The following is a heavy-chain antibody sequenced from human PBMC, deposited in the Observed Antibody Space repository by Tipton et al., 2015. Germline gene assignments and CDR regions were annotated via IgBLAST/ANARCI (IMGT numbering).Heavy chain of an antibody. CDR2: IGTAGDK. Sequence: SLRLSCAASGFTFSSSDMHWVRQATGKGLEWVSAIGTAGDKYYSGSVKGRFTISRENAKNSFYLQMNSLGAGDTAVYYCAREAGFCTDGVCAFDIWGQGTMVTVSS. CDR1: GFTFSSSD. CDR3: AREAGFCTDGVCAFDI. D-gene: IGHD2-8*01. V-gene: IGHV3-13*01. J-gene: IGHJ3*02.